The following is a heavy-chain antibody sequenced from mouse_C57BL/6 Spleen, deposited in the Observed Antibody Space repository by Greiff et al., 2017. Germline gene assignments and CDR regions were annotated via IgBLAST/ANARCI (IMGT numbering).Heavy chain of an antibody. CDR3: AREGDSLGAMDY. D-gene: IGHD2-13*01. J-gene: IGHJ4*01. CDR2: IYPGSGST. CDR1: GYTFTSYW. V-gene: IGHV1-55*01. Sequence: VQLKQPGAELVKPGASVKMSCKASGYTFTSYWITWVKQRPGQGLEWIGDIYPGSGSTNYNEKFKSKATLTVDTSSSTAYMQLSSLTSEDSAVYYCAREGDSLGAMDYWGQGTSVTVSS.